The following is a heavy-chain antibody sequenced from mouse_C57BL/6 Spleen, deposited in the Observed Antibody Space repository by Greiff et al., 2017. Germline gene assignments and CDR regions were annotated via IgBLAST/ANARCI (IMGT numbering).Heavy chain of an antibody. CDR2: INPNYGTT. J-gene: IGHJ4*01. CDR1: GYSFTDYN. D-gene: IGHD1-1*01. Sequence: EVQLQQSGPELVKPGASVKISCKASGYSFTDYNMNWVKQSNGKSLEWIGVINPNYGTTSYNQKLKGKATLTVDQSSSTAYMQLNSLASEDSAFYYCSIGGYGSSSPVYYAMDYWGQGTSVTVSS. CDR3: SIGGYGSSSPVYYAMDY. V-gene: IGHV1-39*01.